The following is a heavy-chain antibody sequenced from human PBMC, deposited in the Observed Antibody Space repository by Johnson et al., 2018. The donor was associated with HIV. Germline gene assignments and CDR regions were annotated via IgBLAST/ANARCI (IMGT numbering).Heavy chain of an antibody. Sequence: QVQVVESGGGVVQPGRSLRLSCAASGFTFSSYAMHWVRQAPGKGLEWVAVIYSGGSTYYADSVKGRFTISRDNSKNTLFLQMNSLRAEDTAVYYCVRRFYDSSAFDIWGQGTLVTVSS. J-gene: IGHJ3*02. CDR3: VRRFYDSSAFDI. D-gene: IGHD3-22*01. V-gene: IGHV3-NL1*01. CDR2: IYSGGST. CDR1: GFTFSSYA.